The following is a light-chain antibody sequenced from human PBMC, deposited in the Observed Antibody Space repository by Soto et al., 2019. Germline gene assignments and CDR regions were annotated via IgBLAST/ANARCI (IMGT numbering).Light chain of an antibody. V-gene: IGLV2-14*01. CDR1: SSDVGAYDF. J-gene: IGLJ2*01. CDR3: TSYTGTFTYAV. CDR2: GVS. Sequence: QSALTQPASVSGSPGQSITISCTGTSSDVGAYDFVSWYQHYPGKAPKLIIYGVSNRPSGVSNRFSGSKSGNTASLTISGLQAEDDALYFCTSYTGTFTYAVFGGGTQLTVL.